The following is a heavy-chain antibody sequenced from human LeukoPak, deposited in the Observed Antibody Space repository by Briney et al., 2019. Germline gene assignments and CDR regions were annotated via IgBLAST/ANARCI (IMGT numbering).Heavy chain of an antibody. D-gene: IGHD1-14*01. J-gene: IGHJ6*02. CDR1: GFTFDDYA. Sequence: PGGSLRLSCAASGFTFDDYAMHWVRQAPGKGLEWLSVISGSGTTAYYTDSVRGRFTISRANSRNTVYLQMNSLKTEDTAVYFCAKDLPPGTDTMDVWGQGTTVTVSS. V-gene: IGHV3-23*01. CDR3: AKDLPPGTDTMDV. CDR2: ISGSGTTA.